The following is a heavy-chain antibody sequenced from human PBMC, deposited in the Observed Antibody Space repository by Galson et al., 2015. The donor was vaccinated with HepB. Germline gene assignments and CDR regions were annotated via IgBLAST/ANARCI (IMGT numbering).Heavy chain of an antibody. Sequence: SCKASGYTFTSYYMHWVRQAPGQGLEWMGIINPSGGSTSYAQKFQGRVTMTRDTSTSTVYMELSSLRSEDTAVYYCARDTAMGYYFDYGGQGTLVTVSS. V-gene: IGHV1-46*03. D-gene: IGHD5-18*01. CDR3: ARDTAMGYYFDY. J-gene: IGHJ4*02. CDR2: INPSGGST. CDR1: GYTFTSYY.